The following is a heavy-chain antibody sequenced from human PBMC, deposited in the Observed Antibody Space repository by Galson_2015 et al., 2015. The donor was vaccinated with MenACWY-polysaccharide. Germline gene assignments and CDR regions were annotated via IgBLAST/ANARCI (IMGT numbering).Heavy chain of an antibody. CDR3: VKGLGYCPRASCYADY. D-gene: IGHD2-2*01. J-gene: IGHJ4*02. CDR2: SLASGRGT. V-gene: IGHV3-23*01. Sequence: SLSLSCEGSGFTFGNHHIHWVRQAPGTGLEWVSFSLASGRGTYYADSVKGRFSISRDISKNTLYLQMNSLRVGDTAIYYCVKGLGYCPRASCYADYWGQGTLVTVSS. CDR1: GFTFGNHH.